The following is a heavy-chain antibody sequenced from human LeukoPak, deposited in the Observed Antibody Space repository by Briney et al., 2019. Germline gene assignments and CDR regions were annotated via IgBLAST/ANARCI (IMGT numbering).Heavy chain of an antibody. CDR3: VRGVVVPAAFDY. V-gene: IGHV1-46*01. CDR1: GYTFTSYG. CDR2: INPSGGST. Sequence: GASVKVSCKASGYTFTSYGISWVRQAPGQGLEWMGIINPSGGSTSYAQKFQGRVTMTRDTSTSTVYMELSSLRSEDTAVYYCVRGVVVPAAFDYWGQGTLVTVSS. D-gene: IGHD2-2*01. J-gene: IGHJ4*02.